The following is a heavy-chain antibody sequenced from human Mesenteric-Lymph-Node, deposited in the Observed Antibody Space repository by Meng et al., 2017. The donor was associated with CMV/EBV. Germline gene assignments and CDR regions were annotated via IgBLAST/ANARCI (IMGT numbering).Heavy chain of an antibody. Sequence: SCAASGFTFSSYGMHWVRQAPGKGLEWVAVIWYDGSNKYYADSVKGRFTISRDNSKNTLYLQMNSLRAEDTAVYYCARDSTAVAGLDYWGQGTLVTVSS. CDR3: ARDSTAVAGLDY. CDR2: IWYDGSNK. V-gene: IGHV3-33*01. CDR1: GFTFSSYG. J-gene: IGHJ4*02. D-gene: IGHD6-19*01.